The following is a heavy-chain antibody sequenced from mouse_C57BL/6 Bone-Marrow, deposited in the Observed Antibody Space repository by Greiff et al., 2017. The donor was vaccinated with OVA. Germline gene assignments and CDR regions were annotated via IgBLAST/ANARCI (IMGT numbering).Heavy chain of an antibody. V-gene: IGHV5-4*01. CDR3: SRGPPVSGDY. D-gene: IGHD3-3*01. CDR2: ISAGGSYT. J-gene: IGHJ2*01. Sequence: EVHLVESGGGLVKPGGSLKLSCAASGFTFSSYAMSWVRQTPEKRLEWVATISAGGSYTYYPDNVKGRFTISRDNAKNNLYLQMSHLKSEDTARYYCSRGPPVSGDYWGQGTTLTVSS. CDR1: GFTFSSYA.